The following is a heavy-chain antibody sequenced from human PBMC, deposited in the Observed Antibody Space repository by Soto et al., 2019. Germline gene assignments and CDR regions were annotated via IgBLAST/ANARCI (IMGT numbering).Heavy chain of an antibody. Sequence: GGSLILSCAAAGCTFDSYAMNWVRQAPGKGLEWVSTISGSGDYTYYTDSVKGRFTISRDNSKNMMYLQMNSLRAEDTAVYYCAKNRGLQYYFDYWGQGTLVTVSS. CDR2: ISGSGDYT. J-gene: IGHJ4*02. V-gene: IGHV3-23*01. CDR1: GCTFDSYA. CDR3: AKNRGLQYYFDY.